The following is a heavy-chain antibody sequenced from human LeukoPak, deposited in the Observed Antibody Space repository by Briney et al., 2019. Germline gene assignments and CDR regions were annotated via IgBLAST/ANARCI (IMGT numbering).Heavy chain of an antibody. CDR3: ARYGSGSYYNLFDY. D-gene: IGHD3-10*01. CDR2: IYSGGSI. V-gene: IGHV3-53*01. J-gene: IGHJ4*02. Sequence: GGSLRLSCAASGFTVCSDYMSWVRQAPGKGLEWVSVIYSGGSIYYADSVKGRFTISRDNSKNTLYLQMNSLRAEDAAVYYCARYGSGSYYNLFDYWGQGTLVTVSS. CDR1: GFTVCSDY.